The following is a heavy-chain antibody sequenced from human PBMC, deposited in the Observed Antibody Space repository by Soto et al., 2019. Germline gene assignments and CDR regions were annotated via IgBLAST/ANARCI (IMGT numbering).Heavy chain of an antibody. CDR2: ASTDGNNK. J-gene: IGHJ5*02. CDR3: ARDFRAGGIGEFDP. D-gene: IGHD3-10*01. V-gene: IGHV3-30-3*01. Sequence: QVQLVESGGGVVQPGRPLRLSCAACGFTVSNHAMHGVRQSPAKGLEWVAVASTDGNNKYYADSVKGRFTISRDNSKNTLYLQMNSLRAEDTSVYYCARDFRAGGIGEFDPWGQGTLVTVPS. CDR1: GFTVSNHA.